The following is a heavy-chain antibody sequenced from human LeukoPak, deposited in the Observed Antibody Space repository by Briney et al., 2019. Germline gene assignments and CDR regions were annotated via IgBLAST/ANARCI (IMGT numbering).Heavy chain of an antibody. CDR1: GFTFSDYY. V-gene: IGHV3-11*04. CDR2: ISSSGSTI. D-gene: IGHD3-22*01. CDR3: AREPPGGYYDSSTPDY. Sequence: PGGSLRLSCAASGFTFSDYYISWIRQAPGKGLEWVSYISSSGSTIYYADSVKGRFTISRDNAKNSLYLQMNSLRAEDTAVYYCAREPPGGYYDSSTPDYWGQGTLVTVSS. J-gene: IGHJ4*02.